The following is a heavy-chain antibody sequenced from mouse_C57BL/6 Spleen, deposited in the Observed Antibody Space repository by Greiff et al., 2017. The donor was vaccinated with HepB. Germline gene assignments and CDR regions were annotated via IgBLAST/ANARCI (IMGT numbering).Heavy chain of an antibody. D-gene: IGHD1-1*01. Sequence: EVMLVESGGGLVKPGGSLKLSCAASGFTFSSYAMSWVRQTPEKRLEWVATISDGGSYTYSPDNVKGRFTIARDNAKNNLYLQMSHLKSEDTAVYYCAREDYYGKGAMDYWGQGTSVTVSS. CDR3: AREDYYGKGAMDY. V-gene: IGHV5-4*01. CDR1: GFTFSSYA. J-gene: IGHJ4*01. CDR2: ISDGGSYT.